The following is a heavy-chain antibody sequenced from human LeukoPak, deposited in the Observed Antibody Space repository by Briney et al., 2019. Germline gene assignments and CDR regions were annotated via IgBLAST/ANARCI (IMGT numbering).Heavy chain of an antibody. V-gene: IGHV4-59*01. J-gene: IGHJ5*02. D-gene: IGHD3-10*01. Sequence: SETLSLTCTVSGASISSYCWSWIRQPPGKGLEWIGYFHYSGSTNYNPFLKSRVTISVDTSKNQLSLKLTSVTAADTAVYYCARNLITMVRGVIRDNWLDPWGQGTLVTVSS. CDR2: FHYSGST. CDR3: ARNLITMVRGVIRDNWLDP. CDR1: GASISSYC.